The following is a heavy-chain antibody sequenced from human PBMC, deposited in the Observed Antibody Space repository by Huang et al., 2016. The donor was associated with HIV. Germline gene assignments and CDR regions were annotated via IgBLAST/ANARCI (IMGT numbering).Heavy chain of an antibody. D-gene: IGHD3-3*01. CDR2: IYYSVST. CDR3: ARDHHDFWRGYRRMYFFDH. J-gene: IGHJ4*02. V-gene: IGHV4-59*11. Sequence: QVQLQESGPGLVKPSETLSLTCTVSGGSISTHYWSWIRQPPGKGLEWIGGIYYSVSTTHSPSLKSRVTIVLDTSKNQFSLRVNSVTAADTAMYYCARDHHDFWRGYRRMYFFDHWGQGTLVTVSS. CDR1: GGSISTHY.